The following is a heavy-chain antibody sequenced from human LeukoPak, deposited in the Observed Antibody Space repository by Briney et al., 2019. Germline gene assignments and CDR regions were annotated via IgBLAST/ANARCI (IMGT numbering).Heavy chain of an antibody. D-gene: IGHD2-2*01. V-gene: IGHV4-34*01. J-gene: IGHJ5*02. CDR1: GGSFSGYY. CDR3: ARLRPAASPWFDP. Sequence: SETLSLTCAVYGGSFSGYYWSWIRQPPGKGLEWIGEINHSGSTNYNPSLKSRVTISVDSSKNQFSLKLSSVTAADTAVYYCARLRPAASPWFDPWGQGTLVTVSS. CDR2: INHSGST.